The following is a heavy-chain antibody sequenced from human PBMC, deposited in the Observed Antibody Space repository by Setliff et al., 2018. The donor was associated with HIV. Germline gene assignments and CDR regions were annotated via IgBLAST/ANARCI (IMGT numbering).Heavy chain of an antibody. CDR1: GFTFSSYA. V-gene: IGHV3-23*01. D-gene: IGHD4-17*01. CDR3: ATYTYGSGRLDY. J-gene: IGHJ4*02. CDR2: ISGSGGST. Sequence: GGSLRLSCAASGFTFSSYAMSWVRQAPGKGLEWVSAISGSGGSTYYADSVKGRFTISRDNSKNTLYLQMNSLRAEDTAVYYCATYTYGSGRLDYWGQGSLVTVSS.